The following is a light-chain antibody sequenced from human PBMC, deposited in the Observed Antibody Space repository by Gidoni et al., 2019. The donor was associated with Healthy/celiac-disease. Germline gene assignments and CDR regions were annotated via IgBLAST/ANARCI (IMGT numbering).Light chain of an antibody. J-gene: IGLJ2*01. CDR2: DVS. Sequence: SALTQPRPVSGSPGQSVTISCTGTSSDVGGYNYVSWYHQHPGKAPKLMIYDVSKRPSGVPDRFSGSKPGNTASLTISGLQAEDEADYYCCSYAGSYTFVFGGGTKLTVL. V-gene: IGLV2-11*01. CDR3: CSYAGSYTFV. CDR1: SSDVGGYNY.